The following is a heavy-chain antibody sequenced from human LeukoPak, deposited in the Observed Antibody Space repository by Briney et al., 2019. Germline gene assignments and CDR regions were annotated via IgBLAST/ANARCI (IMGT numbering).Heavy chain of an antibody. Sequence: PGGSLTLLCAASGFTFSSSDMHWVRQAPGKGLEWVAFIRYDGSNKYYADSVKGRFTISRDNSKNTLYLQMKSLRAEDTAVYYCARTRGIVIVPAARFDYWGEGTLVTVSS. CDR2: IRYDGSNK. V-gene: IGHV3-30*02. CDR1: GFTFSSSD. D-gene: IGHD2-2*01. CDR3: ARTRGIVIVPAARFDY. J-gene: IGHJ4*02.